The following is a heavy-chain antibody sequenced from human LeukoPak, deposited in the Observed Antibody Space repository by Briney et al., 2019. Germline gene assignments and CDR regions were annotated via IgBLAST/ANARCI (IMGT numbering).Heavy chain of an antibody. D-gene: IGHD6-6*01. J-gene: IGHJ4*02. CDR1: GGSISSGDYY. Sequence: SETLSLTCTVSGGSISSGDYYWSWIRQPPGKGLEWIGYIYYSGSTNYNPSLKSRVTISVDTSKNQFSLKLSSVTAADTAVYYCASSSSENEYYFDYWGQGTLVTVSS. CDR3: ASSSSENEYYFDY. V-gene: IGHV4-30-4*01. CDR2: IYYSGST.